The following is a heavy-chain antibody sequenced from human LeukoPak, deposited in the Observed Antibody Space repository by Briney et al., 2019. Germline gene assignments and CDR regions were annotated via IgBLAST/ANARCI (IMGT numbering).Heavy chain of an antibody. Sequence: PSETLSLTCAVYGGSFSGYYWSWIRQPPGKGLEWIGEINHSGSTNYNPSLKSRVTISVDTSKNQFSLKLSSVTAADTAVYYCARFYGETHFDYWGQGTLVTVSS. CDR1: GGSFSGYY. J-gene: IGHJ4*02. CDR3: ARFYGETHFDY. CDR2: INHSGST. V-gene: IGHV4-34*01. D-gene: IGHD4-17*01.